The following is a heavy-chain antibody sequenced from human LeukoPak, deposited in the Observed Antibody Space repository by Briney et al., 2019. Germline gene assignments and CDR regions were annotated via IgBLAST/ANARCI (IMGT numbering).Heavy chain of an antibody. CDR2: IYHSGST. J-gene: IGHJ3*02. V-gene: IGHV4-38-2*01. D-gene: IGHD3-22*01. CDR1: GGSFSGYY. CDR3: ATLGDSSAWDAFDI. Sequence: SETLSLTCAVYGGSFSGYYWGWIRQPPGKGLEWIGSIYHSGSTYYNPSLKSRVTISVDTSKNQFSLKLSSVTAADTAVYYCATLGDSSAWDAFDIWGQGTMVTVSS.